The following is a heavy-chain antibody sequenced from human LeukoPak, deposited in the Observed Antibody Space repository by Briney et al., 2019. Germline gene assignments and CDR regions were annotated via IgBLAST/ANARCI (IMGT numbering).Heavy chain of an antibody. Sequence: GASVKVSCKTSGYTFTGYYMHWVRRAPGQGLEWMGWINPNSGGTNYAQKFQGRVTMTRDTSISTAYMELSRLRSDDTAVYYCARGIVVVPAAMYYWGQGTLVTVSS. CDR3: ARGIVVVPAAMYY. D-gene: IGHD2-2*01. CDR2: INPNSGGT. J-gene: IGHJ4*02. CDR1: GYTFTGYY. V-gene: IGHV1-2*02.